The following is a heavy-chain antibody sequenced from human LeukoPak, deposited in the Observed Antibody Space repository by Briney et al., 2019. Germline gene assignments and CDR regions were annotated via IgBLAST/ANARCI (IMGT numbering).Heavy chain of an antibody. J-gene: IGHJ4*02. D-gene: IGHD2-15*01. CDR1: GYTFTGYY. V-gene: IGHV1-2*02. CDR3: ARDPLGDCSGGSCYMGGYFDY. Sequence: ASVKVSCKASGYTFTGYYMHWVRQAPGQGLEWMGWINPNSGGTNYAQQFQGRVTMTRDTSISTAYMELSRLRSDDTAVYYCARDPLGDCSGGSCYMGGYFDYWGQGTLVTVSS. CDR2: INPNSGGT.